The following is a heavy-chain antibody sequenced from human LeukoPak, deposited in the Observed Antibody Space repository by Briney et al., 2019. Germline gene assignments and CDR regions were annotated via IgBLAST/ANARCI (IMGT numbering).Heavy chain of an antibody. CDR2: IIPIFGTA. Sequence: SVKVSCKASGYTFTSYYIHWVRQAPGQGLEWMGGIIPIFGTANYAQKFQGRVTITTDESTSTAYMELSSLRSEDTAVYYCARNYVYSGSHDAFDIWGQGTMVTVSS. V-gene: IGHV1-69*05. D-gene: IGHD1-26*01. CDR3: ARNYVYSGSHDAFDI. CDR1: GYTFTSYY. J-gene: IGHJ3*02.